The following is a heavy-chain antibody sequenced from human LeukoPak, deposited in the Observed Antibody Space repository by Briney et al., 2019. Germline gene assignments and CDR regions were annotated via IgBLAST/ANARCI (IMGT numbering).Heavy chain of an antibody. D-gene: IGHD5-12*01. V-gene: IGHV3-30-3*01. CDR3: ARDHGQVATITDYYYGMDV. Sequence: GGSLRLSCAASGFTFSSYAMHWVRQAPGKGLEWVAVISYDGSNKYYADSVKGRFTISRDHSKNTLYLQMNSLRAEDTAVYYCARDHGQVATITDYYYGMDVWGQGTTVTVSS. CDR1: GFTFSSYA. CDR2: ISYDGSNK. J-gene: IGHJ6*02.